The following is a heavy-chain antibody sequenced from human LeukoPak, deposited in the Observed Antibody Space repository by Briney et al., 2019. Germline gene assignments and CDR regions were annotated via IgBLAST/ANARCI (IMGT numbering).Heavy chain of an antibody. D-gene: IGHD1-7*01. Sequence: ASVKVSCKASGGTYSSYAISWVRQAPGQGLEWMGGIIPIFGTANYAQKFQGRVAITTDESTSTAYMELSSLRSEDTAVYYCARDLTGTILEYWGQGTLVTVSS. J-gene: IGHJ4*02. CDR3: ARDLTGTILEY. CDR1: GGTYSSYA. CDR2: IIPIFGTA. V-gene: IGHV1-69*05.